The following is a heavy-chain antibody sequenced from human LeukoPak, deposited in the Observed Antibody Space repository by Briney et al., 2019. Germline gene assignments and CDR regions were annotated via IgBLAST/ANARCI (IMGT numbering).Heavy chain of an antibody. CDR1: GGPISGYY. D-gene: IGHD1-1*01. CDR3: ARLTQLERGTGYYYMDV. J-gene: IGHJ6*03. CDR2: IYTSGST. Sequence: SETLSLTCTVSGGPISGYYWSWIRQPPGKGLEWIGYIYTSGSTNYNPSLKSRVTISVDTSKNQFSLKLSSVTAADTAVYYCARLTQLERGTGYYYMDVWGKGTTVTVSS. V-gene: IGHV4-4*09.